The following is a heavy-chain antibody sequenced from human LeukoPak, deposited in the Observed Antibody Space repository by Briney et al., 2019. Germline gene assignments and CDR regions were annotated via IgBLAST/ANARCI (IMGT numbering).Heavy chain of an antibody. J-gene: IGHJ6*02. Sequence: GASVRVSSTASGYTFTSYGISWVPHAPGQGLEWMGWISASNGNTNYAQKLQGRVTMTTDTSTSTAYMELRSLRSDDTAVYYCARALRYFDYYYYGMDVWGQGTTVTVSS. CDR3: ARALRYFDYYYYGMDV. CDR1: GYTFTSYG. D-gene: IGHD3-9*01. CDR2: ISASNGNT. V-gene: IGHV1-18*01.